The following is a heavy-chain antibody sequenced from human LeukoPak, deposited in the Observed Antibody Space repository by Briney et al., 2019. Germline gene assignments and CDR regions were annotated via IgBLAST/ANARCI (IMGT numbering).Heavy chain of an antibody. D-gene: IGHD6-13*01. CDR2: IYPGDSHT. J-gene: IGHJ4*02. CDR1: GYSFTSYW. Sequence: GESLKISCKGSGYSFTSYWVGWVRQMPGKGLEWTRIIYPGDSHTRYSPSFQGQVTISADKSISTAYLQWSRLKASDTVMYYCARHSQPGIAAWFRCSYFDYWGQGTLVTVSS. V-gene: IGHV5-51*01. CDR3: ARHSQPGIAAWFRCSYFDY.